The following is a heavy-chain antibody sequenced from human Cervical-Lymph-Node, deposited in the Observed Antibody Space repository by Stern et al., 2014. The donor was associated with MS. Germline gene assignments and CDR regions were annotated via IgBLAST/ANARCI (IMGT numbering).Heavy chain of an antibody. CDR2: INPNRGDT. CDR1: GYTFSGHH. Sequence: DQLVQSGAEVKKPGASVKVSCQASGYTFSGHHIHWVRQARGQRLEWMGWINPNRGDTNYARKFQGWVTMTRDTSINTVYMDLSRLRSGDTAVYYCAADNGGYSGYELDSWGQGTLITVSS. J-gene: IGHJ4*02. D-gene: IGHD5-12*01. V-gene: IGHV1-2*04. CDR3: AADNGGYSGYELDS.